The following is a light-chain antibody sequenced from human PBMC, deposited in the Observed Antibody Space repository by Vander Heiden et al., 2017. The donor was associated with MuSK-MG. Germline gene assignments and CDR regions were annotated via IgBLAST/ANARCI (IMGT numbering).Light chain of an antibody. V-gene: IGKV1-39*01. CDR3: QQTYSMFS. J-gene: IGKJ5*01. Sequence: DIQMTQSPSSLSASEVDRVTITCRASQSVSNYLNWYQQKPGKAPKLLIYAASSLQSGVPSRFSGSASGTDFTLTISSLQPEDVATYYCQQTYSMFSFGQGTRLEIK. CDR2: AAS. CDR1: QSVSNY.